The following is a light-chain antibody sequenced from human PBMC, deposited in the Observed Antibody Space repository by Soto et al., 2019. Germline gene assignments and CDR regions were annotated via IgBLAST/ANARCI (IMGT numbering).Light chain of an antibody. V-gene: IGLV1-44*01. CDR1: GSGIGGNT. CDR3: ATWDDSLDGPV. CDR2: SND. J-gene: IGLJ3*02. Sequence: QSVLTQPPSATGTPGQTVTVSCSGRGSGIGGNTVSWYQQLPGTAPRLLIHSNDRRPSGVPDRFSGSKSGASASLAISGLQSEDEADYYCATWDDSLDGPVFGGGTQLTVL.